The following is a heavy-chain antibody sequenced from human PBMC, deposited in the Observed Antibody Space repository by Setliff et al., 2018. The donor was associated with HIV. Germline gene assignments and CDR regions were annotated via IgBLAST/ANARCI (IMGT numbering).Heavy chain of an antibody. CDR3: ARRGSSWYSHWFDP. D-gene: IGHD6-13*01. CDR2: ISYSGNA. J-gene: IGHJ5*02. V-gene: IGHV4-39*01. Sequence: SETLSLTCNVSGGSISSGIQCWGWVRQSPGKGLEWIGTISYSGNAYYNPSLKSRVTISVDTSKSQFSLNVKSMTAADTAIYYCARRGSSWYSHWFDPWGQGTLVTVSS. CDR1: GGSISSGIQC.